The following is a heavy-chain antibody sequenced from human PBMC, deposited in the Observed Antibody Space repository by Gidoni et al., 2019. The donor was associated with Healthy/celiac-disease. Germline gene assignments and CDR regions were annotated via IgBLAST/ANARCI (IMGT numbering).Heavy chain of an antibody. Sequence: QVPLQESGPGLGKPSKNLSLTCTVSGGSISSGDYYWSWIRQPPGKGLEWIGYIYYSGSTYYNPSLKSRVTISVDTSKNQFSLKLSSVTAADTAVYYCARAGLGYCSGGSCSPLDYWGQGTLVTVSS. J-gene: IGHJ4*02. CDR1: GGSISSGDYY. V-gene: IGHV4-30-4*01. CDR3: ARAGLGYCSGGSCSPLDY. D-gene: IGHD2-15*01. CDR2: IYYSGST.